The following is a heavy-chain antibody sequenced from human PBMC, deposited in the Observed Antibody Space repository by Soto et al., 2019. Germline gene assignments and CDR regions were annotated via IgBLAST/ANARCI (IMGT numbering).Heavy chain of an antibody. V-gene: IGHV4-39*07. J-gene: IGHJ4*02. CDR2: IYYSGST. CDR1: GGSISSSSHY. Sequence: SETRSLTCAVSGGSISSSSHYWGWIRQPPGKGLEWIGSIYYSGSTYFNPSLKSRVTISVDTSKNQFSLKLSSVTAADTAVYYCARGRETNRFRYFDYWGQGTLVTVSS. CDR3: ARGRETNRFRYFDY.